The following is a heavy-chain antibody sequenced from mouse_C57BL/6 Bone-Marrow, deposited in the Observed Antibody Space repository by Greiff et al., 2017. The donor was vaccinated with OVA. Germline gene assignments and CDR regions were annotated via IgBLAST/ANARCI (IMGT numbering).Heavy chain of an antibody. D-gene: IGHD2-12*01. Sequence: EVQLVESGGGLVKPGGSLKLSCAASGFTFSSYAMSWVRQTPEKRLEWVATISDGGSYTYYPDNVKGRFTISRDNAKNNLYLQMSHLKSEDTAMYYCARLLRRDYAMDYWGQGTSVTVSS. CDR3: ARLLRRDYAMDY. CDR2: ISDGGSYT. V-gene: IGHV5-4*01. J-gene: IGHJ4*01. CDR1: GFTFSSYA.